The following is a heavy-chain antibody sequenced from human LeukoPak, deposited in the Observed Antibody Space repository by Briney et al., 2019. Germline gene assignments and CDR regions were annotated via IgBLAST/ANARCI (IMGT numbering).Heavy chain of an antibody. V-gene: IGHV4-61*02. D-gene: IGHD4-17*01. CDR1: GGSISSGSYY. CDR3: ARVTVAFDI. CDR2: IYTSGST. J-gene: IGHJ3*02. Sequence: PSETLSLTCIVSGGSISSGSYYWSWIRQPAGKGLEWIGRIYTSGSTYYNPSLKSRVTISVDTSKNQFSLKLSSVTAADTAVYYCARVTVAFDIWGQGSMVTVSS.